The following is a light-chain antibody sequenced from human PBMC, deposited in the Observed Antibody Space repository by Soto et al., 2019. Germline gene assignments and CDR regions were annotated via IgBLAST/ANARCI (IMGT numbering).Light chain of an antibody. CDR1: SSDVGGYNY. CDR2: DVS. J-gene: IGLJ2*01. Sequence: QSALTQPASVSGSPGQSITISCTGTSSDVGGYNYVSWYQQHPGKAPKLMIYDVSNRPSGVSNRFSGSKSGNTASLTISGRQAEDAADYYCSSYTSSSTVVFGGGTQLTVL. V-gene: IGLV2-14*01. CDR3: SSYTSSSTVV.